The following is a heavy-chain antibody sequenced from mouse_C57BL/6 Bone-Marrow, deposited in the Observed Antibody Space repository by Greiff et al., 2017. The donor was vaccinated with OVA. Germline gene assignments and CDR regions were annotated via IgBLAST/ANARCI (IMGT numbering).Heavy chain of an antibody. J-gene: IGHJ2*01. Sequence: QVQLQQPGAELVMPGASVKLSCKASGYTFTSYWMHWVKQRPGQGLEWIGEIDPSDSYTNYNQKFKGKSTLTVDKSSSTAYMRLSSLTSEDSAVYYCARCYYFDYWGQGTTLTVSS. CDR3: ARCYYFDY. CDR1: GYTFTSYW. CDR2: IDPSDSYT. V-gene: IGHV1-69*01.